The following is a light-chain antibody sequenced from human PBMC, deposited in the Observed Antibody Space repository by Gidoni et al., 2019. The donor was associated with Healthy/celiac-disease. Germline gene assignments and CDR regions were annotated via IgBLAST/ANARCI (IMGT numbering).Light chain of an antibody. J-gene: IGKJ1*01. CDR1: QSISSW. CDR2: KAS. V-gene: IGKV1-5*03. CDR3: QQYNSYSQT. Sequence: DIQMTQSPSTLSASVGDRVTITCRASQSISSWLAWYQQKPGKAPKLLIYKASSLESGVPSRLSGSGSGTEVTLTISSLQPDDVATYYCQQYNSYSQTFGQGTKVEIK.